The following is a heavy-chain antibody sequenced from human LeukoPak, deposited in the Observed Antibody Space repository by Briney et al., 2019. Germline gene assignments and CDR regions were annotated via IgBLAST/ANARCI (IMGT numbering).Heavy chain of an antibody. CDR1: GGSISSNSYY. D-gene: IGHD3-10*01. Sequence: SETLSLTCTVSGGSISSNSYYWGWIRQPPGKGLEWIGSIYYSGSTYYNPSLKNRVTISVDTSKNQFSLKLSSVTAADTAVYYCARHHYYGSGYAMDYWGQGTLVTVSS. J-gene: IGHJ4*02. CDR2: IYYSGST. CDR3: ARHHYYGSGYAMDY. V-gene: IGHV4-39*01.